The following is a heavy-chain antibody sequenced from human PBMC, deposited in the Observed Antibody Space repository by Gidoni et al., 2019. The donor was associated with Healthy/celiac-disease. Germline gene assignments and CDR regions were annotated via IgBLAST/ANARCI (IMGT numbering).Heavy chain of an antibody. D-gene: IGHD3-3*01. CDR3: ARIFRETIFGVVIMQAFDY. CDR1: GYSFTSYW. Sequence: EVQLVQSGAEVKKPGESLKISCKGSGYSFTSYWIGWVRQMPGKGLEWMGIIYPGDSDTRYSPSFQGQVTISADKAISTAYLQWSSLKASDTAMYYCARIFRETIFGVVIMQAFDYWGQGTLVTVSS. J-gene: IGHJ4*02. V-gene: IGHV5-51*01. CDR2: IYPGDSDT.